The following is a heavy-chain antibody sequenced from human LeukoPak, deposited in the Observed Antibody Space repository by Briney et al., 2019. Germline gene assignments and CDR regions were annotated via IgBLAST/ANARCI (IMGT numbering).Heavy chain of an antibody. Sequence: PGRSLRLSCAASGFTLSNYHMHWFRQAPGKGREWVAVISHDGSNTFYVDSVQGRFIISRDKSKNTLNLQMNSLRAEDSAVYYCARIHGPTRAHYFFDYWGQGTLVTVSS. CDR1: GFTLSNYH. V-gene: IGHV3-33*01. J-gene: IGHJ4*02. CDR3: ARIHGPTRAHYFFDY. D-gene: IGHD2-2*01. CDR2: ISHDGSNT.